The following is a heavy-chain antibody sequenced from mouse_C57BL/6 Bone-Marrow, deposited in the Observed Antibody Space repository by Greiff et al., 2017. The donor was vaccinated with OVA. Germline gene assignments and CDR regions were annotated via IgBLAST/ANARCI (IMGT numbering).Heavy chain of an antibody. CDR3: ATLYYDYDEGYFDY. D-gene: IGHD2-4*01. V-gene: IGHV1-34*01. CDR2: IYPNNGGN. Sequence: VQLQQSGPELVKPGASVKMSCKASGYIFTDYYMHWVKQSPGKSLEWIGYIYPNNGGNGYNQKFKGKATLTVDKSSSTAYMELRSLTSEDSAVYYCATLYYDYDEGYFDYWGQGTTLTVSS. J-gene: IGHJ2*01. CDR1: GYIFTDYY.